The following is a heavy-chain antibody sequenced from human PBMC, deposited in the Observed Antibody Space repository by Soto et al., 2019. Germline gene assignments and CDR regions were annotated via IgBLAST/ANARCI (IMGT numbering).Heavy chain of an antibody. CDR1: GYSFSYYG. V-gene: IGHV1-18*04. D-gene: IGHD3-22*01. Sequence: QVQLVQSGAEPRKPGASVKVSCQTFGYSFSYYGVNWVRQAPGQGLEWMGWINPYNGNRNYAQKFEDRVTMTAAASTTTLYLELRSLKSDDTAIYYCARDRLRGFDSSGFYSWGQGTLVTVSS. CDR2: INPYNGNR. CDR3: ARDRLRGFDSSGFYS. J-gene: IGHJ4*02.